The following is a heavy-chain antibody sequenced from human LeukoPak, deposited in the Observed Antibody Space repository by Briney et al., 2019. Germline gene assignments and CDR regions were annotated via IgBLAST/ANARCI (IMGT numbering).Heavy chain of an antibody. J-gene: IGHJ5*02. V-gene: IGHV4-4*07. CDR3: ARDLNRDIVVVVADNWFDP. D-gene: IGHD2-15*01. CDR1: DDSITMYY. CDR2: IYTSGST. Sequence: SETLSLTCTVSDDSITMYYWTWIRQPAGKGLEWIGRIYTSGSTNYNPSLKSRVTMSVDTSKNQFSLKLSSVTAADTAVYYCARDLNRDIVVVVADNWFDPWGQGTLVTVSS.